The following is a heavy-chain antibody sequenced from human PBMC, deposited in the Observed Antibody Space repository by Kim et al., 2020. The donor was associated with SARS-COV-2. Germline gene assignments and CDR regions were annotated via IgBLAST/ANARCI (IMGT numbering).Heavy chain of an antibody. CDR3: ARINDILTLDY. V-gene: IGHV1-46*01. Sequence: TSYAKKFQGGVTMTRDTSTSTVYMERSSLRSEDTAVYYCARINDILTLDYWGQGTLVTVSS. CDR2: T. J-gene: IGHJ4*02. D-gene: IGHD3-9*01.